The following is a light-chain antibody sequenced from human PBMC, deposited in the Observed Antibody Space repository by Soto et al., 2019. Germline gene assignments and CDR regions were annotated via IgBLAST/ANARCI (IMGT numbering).Light chain of an antibody. CDR1: HSVNSH. V-gene: IGKV3-15*01. CDR3: QQYKNWPL. J-gene: IGKJ5*01. Sequence: EIVLTQSQGTLSLSPGERVTLSCRTSHSVNSHVAWYQQKPGQAPRLLLYGASTRATGIPVRFSGSGFGTEFTLTISSLQSEDFAVYYCQQYKNWPLFGQGTRLEIK. CDR2: GAS.